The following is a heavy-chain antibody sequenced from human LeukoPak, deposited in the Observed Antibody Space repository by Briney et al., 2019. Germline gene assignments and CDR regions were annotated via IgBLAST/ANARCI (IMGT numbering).Heavy chain of an antibody. V-gene: IGHV4-39*01. D-gene: IGHD3-10*01. CDR3: ARHTPWISMVRGVPYYFDY. J-gene: IGHJ4*02. CDR1: GGSISSGSYY. CDR2: IYYSGST. Sequence: SETLSLTCSVSGGSISSGSYYWGWIRQPPGKGLEWIATIYYSGSTYYNPSLKSRVTISVDTSKNQFSLKLSSVTAADTAVYYCARHTPWISMVRGVPYYFDYWGQGTPVTVSS.